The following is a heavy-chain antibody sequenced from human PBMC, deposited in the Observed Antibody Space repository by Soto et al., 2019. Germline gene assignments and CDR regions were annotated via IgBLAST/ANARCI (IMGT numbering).Heavy chain of an antibody. V-gene: IGHV4-59*01. CDR2: IFYRGNT. Sequence: PSETLSLTCTVSGGSISGYYWSWIRQPPGKGLEWIGYIFYRGNTLYNPSLQSRVTISVDTSKNQFFLGLTSVTAADTAVYYCTRHAIIPKLQYGMDVWGQGASVTVSS. CDR1: GGSISGYY. J-gene: IGHJ6*02. D-gene: IGHD1-1*01. CDR3: TRHAIIPKLQYGMDV.